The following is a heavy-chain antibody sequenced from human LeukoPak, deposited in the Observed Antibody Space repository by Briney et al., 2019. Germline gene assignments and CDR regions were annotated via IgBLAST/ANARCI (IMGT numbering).Heavy chain of an antibody. CDR2: ISSSSSYI. CDR3: ASPYCSSTSCHGDAFDI. J-gene: IGHJ3*02. CDR1: GFTFSSYS. D-gene: IGHD2-2*01. Sequence: AGGSLRLSCAASGFTFSSYSMNWVRQAPGKGLEWVSSISSSSSYIYYADSVKGRFTISRDNAKNSLYLQMNSLRAEDTAVYYCASPYCSSTSCHGDAFDIWGQGTMVTVSS. V-gene: IGHV3-21*01.